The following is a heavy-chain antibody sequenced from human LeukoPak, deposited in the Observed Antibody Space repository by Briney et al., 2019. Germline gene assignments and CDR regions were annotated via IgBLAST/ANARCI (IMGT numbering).Heavy chain of an antibody. CDR3: ARSSSGTYHY. J-gene: IGHJ4*02. Sequence: ASVNVSFKTSGYNLPNYTMHWLRQAPGQSPEWMGSINGDNGNTRYSEKFQDRVTFTRNISASSAYMELSSLRFEDTAVYYCARSSSGTYHYWGQGTLVTVSS. D-gene: IGHD3-10*01. CDR2: INGDNGNT. CDR1: GYNLPNYT. V-gene: IGHV1-3*01.